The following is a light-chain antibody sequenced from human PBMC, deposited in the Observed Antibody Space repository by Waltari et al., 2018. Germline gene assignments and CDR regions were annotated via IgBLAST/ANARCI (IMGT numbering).Light chain of an antibody. J-gene: IGLJ3*02. CDR2: YDH. V-gene: IGLV3-21*04. Sequence: SYVLTQPPSVSVAPGERARITCGGDKIVYKSVHWYQQRPGQDPVLVIPYDHDRHSWFPERFSGSKSGNTATLTIIRVEAGDAADYYCQVWDSSTDHSWVFGGGTRLTVL. CDR3: QVWDSSTDHSWV. CDR1: KIVYKS.